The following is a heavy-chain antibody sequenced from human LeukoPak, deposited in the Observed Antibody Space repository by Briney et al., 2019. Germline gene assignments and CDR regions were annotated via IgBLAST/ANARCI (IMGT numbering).Heavy chain of an antibody. CDR1: GLTFSSYG. CDR3: AKVTGSGSYLADAFDI. J-gene: IGHJ3*02. Sequence: GGSLRLSCAASGLTFSSYGMNWVRQAPGKGLGWVSAISGSGDSTYHADSVRGRFTVSRDNSKSTLYLQMKSLSAEDTAVYYCAKVTGSGSYLADAFDIWGHGTVVTVSS. CDR2: ISGSGDST. D-gene: IGHD3-10*01. V-gene: IGHV3-23*01.